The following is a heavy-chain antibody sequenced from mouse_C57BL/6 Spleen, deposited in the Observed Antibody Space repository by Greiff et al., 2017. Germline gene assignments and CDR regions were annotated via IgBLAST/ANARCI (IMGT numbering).Heavy chain of an antibody. D-gene: IGHD2-3*01. V-gene: IGHV3-1*01. CDR3: AREGADGYYSAWFAY. CDR2: ISYSGST. J-gene: IGHJ3*01. CDR1: GYSITSGYD. Sequence: EVKLVESGPGMVKPSQSLSLTCTVTGYSITSGYDWHWIRHFPGNKLEWMGYISYSGSTNYNPSLKSRISITHDTSKNHFFLKLNSVTTEDTATYYCAREGADGYYSAWFAYWGQGTLVTVSA.